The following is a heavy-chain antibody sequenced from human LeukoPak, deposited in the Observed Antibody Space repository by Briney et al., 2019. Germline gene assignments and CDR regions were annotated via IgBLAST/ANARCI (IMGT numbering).Heavy chain of an antibody. CDR3: ARSSSGWYSVHYYYYMDV. CDR2: FIPILGTA. CDR1: GGTFSSYA. Sequence: SVKVSCKASGGTFSSYAISWVRQAPGQGLEWMGGFIPILGTANYAQKFQGRVTITTDESTSTAYMELSSLRSEDTAVYYCARSSSGWYSVHYYYYMDVWGKGTTVTVSS. V-gene: IGHV1-69*05. J-gene: IGHJ6*03. D-gene: IGHD6-19*01.